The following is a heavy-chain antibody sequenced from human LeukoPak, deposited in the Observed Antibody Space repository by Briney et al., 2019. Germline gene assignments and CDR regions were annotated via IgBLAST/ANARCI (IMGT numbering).Heavy chain of an antibody. J-gene: IGHJ2*01. CDR3: AKVDCGDTGCRRFDL. Sequence: PGGSLRLSCAASGFTFSSYGMHWVRQAPGKGLEWVAVISFDGRNKRYADSLKGRFTISRDNSKNTLYLQMNSLRADDTAVYYCAKVDCGDTGCRRFDLWGRGTLVTVSS. D-gene: IGHD2-21*01. CDR2: ISFDGRNK. V-gene: IGHV3-30*18. CDR1: GFTFSSYG.